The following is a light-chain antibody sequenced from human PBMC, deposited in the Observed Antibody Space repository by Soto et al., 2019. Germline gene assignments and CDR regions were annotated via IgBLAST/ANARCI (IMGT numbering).Light chain of an antibody. CDR2: DAS. J-gene: IGKJ1*01. CDR3: RQYGSSPPT. Sequence: EIVLTQSPGTLSLSPGERASLSCRASQSVSSSYLAWYQQIPGQAPRLLINDASRRATGIPDRFSGSGSGTDFTLTISRLEPEDFAVYYCRQYGSSPPTFGQGTKV. CDR1: QSVSSSY. V-gene: IGKV3-20*01.